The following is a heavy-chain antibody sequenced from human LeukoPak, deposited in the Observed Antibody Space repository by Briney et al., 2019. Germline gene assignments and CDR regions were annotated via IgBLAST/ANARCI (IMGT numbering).Heavy chain of an antibody. V-gene: IGHV4-34*01. J-gene: IGHJ6*02. D-gene: IGHD3-16*02. CDR3: ARGRRVGELSLSTYYYYYGMDV. CDR2: INHSGST. CDR1: GGPFSGYY. Sequence: TSETLSLTCAVYGGPFSGYYWSWIRQPPGKGLEWIGEINHSGSTNYNPSLKSRVTISVDTSKNQFSLKLSSVTAADTAVYYCARGRRVGELSLSTYYYYYGMDVWGQGTTVTVSS.